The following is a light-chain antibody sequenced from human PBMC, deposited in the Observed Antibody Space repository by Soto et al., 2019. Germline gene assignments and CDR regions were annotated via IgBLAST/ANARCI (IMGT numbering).Light chain of an antibody. J-gene: IGKJ5*01. Sequence: VMKQSPATLSMAPGERATLSCRAGHSVSSNLAWYQQKPGQAPRLLIYGASTRATGIPARFSGSGSGTEFTLTISSPQSEDFAVYYCQQYNTWPLITFGQGTRLENK. CDR3: QQYNTWPLIT. V-gene: IGKV3-15*01. CDR1: HSVSSN. CDR2: GAS.